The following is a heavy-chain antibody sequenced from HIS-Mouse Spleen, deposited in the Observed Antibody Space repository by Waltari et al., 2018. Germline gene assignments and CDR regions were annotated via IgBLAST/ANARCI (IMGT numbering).Heavy chain of an antibody. CDR1: GGPISNSSYY. Sequence: QLQLQESGPGLVKPSETLSLTCPVSGGPISNSSYYLGWLLQPPGKGLAWIGSIYYSGSTYYNPSLKSRVTISVDTSKNQFSLKLSSVTAADTAVYYCAREIPYSSSWYDWYFDLWGRGTLVTVSS. V-gene: IGHV4-39*07. J-gene: IGHJ2*01. D-gene: IGHD6-13*01. CDR3: AREIPYSSSWYDWYFDL. CDR2: IYYSGST.